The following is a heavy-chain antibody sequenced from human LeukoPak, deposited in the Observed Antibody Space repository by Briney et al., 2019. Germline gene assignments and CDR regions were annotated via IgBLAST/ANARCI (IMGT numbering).Heavy chain of an antibody. CDR1: GYNFPTYW. CDR2: LFPCYYDI. V-gene: IGHV5-51*01. Sequence: GSLNLPGMGFGYNFPTYWIGWARHMTGTGLEWMGMLFPCYYDIRNNPSIQSQVSISADKSISTAYLQWSSLKASDTAMYYCAIRYGGSYNDFWGRGTLVTVSS. CDR3: AIRYGGSYNDF. D-gene: IGHD1-26*01. J-gene: IGHJ2*01.